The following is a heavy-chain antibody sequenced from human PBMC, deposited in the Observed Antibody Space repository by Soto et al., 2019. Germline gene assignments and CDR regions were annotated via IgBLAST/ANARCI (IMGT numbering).Heavy chain of an antibody. J-gene: IGHJ4*02. CDR2: LSPSDTFT. CDR3: ARGGVSILPFDY. D-gene: IGHD6-6*01. Sequence: ESLMRTCKGSGSGFTTYCVASLRQMPGKGLELMRILSPSDTFTRYRPSFQGQVTISVAKSISSAYLQWSSLRASDIAMYYGARGGVSILPFDYCAQGSPLTVSS. V-gene: IGHV5-51*01. CDR1: GSGFTTYC.